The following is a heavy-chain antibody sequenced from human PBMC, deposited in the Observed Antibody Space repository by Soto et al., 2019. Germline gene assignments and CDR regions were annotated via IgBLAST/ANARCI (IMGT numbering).Heavy chain of an antibody. CDR3: ARDHIYAFDI. V-gene: IGHV3-48*02. CDR2: IRGSGSPI. J-gene: IGHJ3*02. Sequence: EEQLVESGGGLVQPGGSLRLSCAASGFTFSTYSVNWVRQAPGKGLEWVAYIRGSGSPIYYADSVKGRFTISRDNAKSSLYLQMNSLRDEDTAVYYCARDHIYAFDIWGQGTMVTFSS. CDR1: GFTFSTYS. D-gene: IGHD2-21*01.